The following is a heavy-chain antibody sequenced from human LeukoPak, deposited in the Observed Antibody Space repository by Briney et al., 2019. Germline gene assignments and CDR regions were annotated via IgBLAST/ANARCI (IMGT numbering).Heavy chain of an antibody. Sequence: GGSLRLSCAASGFTFSSYGMSWVRQAPGKGLEWVSGISGSGGSGSGGSTYYANSVKGRFTISRDNSKNTLYLQMNSLRADDTAVYYCAKSGLSRFDYWGQGTLVTVSS. J-gene: IGHJ4*02. CDR1: GFTFSSYG. CDR2: ISGSGGSGSGGST. CDR3: AKSGLSRFDY. D-gene: IGHD4/OR15-4a*01. V-gene: IGHV3-23*01.